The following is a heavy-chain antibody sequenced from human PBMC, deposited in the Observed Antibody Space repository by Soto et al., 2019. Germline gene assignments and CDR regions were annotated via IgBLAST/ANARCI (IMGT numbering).Heavy chain of an antibody. CDR2: ISAYNGNT. CDR3: ARPIYYYYYMDV. J-gene: IGHJ6*03. Sequence: ASVKVSCKASGYTFTSYGISWVRQAPGQGLEWMGWISAYNGNTNYAQKLQGRVTMTTDTSTSTAYMELRSLRFDDTAVYYCARPIYYYYYMDVWGKGTTVTVSS. CDR1: GYTFTSYG. V-gene: IGHV1-18*01.